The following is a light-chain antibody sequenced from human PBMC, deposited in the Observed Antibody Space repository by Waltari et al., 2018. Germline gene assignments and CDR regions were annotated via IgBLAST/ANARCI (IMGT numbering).Light chain of an antibody. CDR2: INWDGSH. Sequence: QLVLTQSPSASASLGASVKLTCTLSSGHSNYAIAWHQQQAEKGPRYLMKINWDGSHNKGDGIPDRFSGSTAGAERYRAISSLQSEDEADYYCQTWGAGIRVFGTGTKVTVL. J-gene: IGLJ1*01. V-gene: IGLV4-69*01. CDR3: QTWGAGIRV. CDR1: SGHSNYA.